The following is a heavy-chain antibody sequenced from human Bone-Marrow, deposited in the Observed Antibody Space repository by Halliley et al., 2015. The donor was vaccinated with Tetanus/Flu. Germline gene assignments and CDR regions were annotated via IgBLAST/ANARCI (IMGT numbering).Heavy chain of an antibody. J-gene: IGHJ5*01. V-gene: IGHV4-31*01. CDR2: IYATGST. D-gene: IGHD6-6*01. CDR1: GVSISKTDYY. Sequence: TLSLTCTVSGVSISKTDYYWNWIRHHPQQGLEWLGYIYATGSTSYNPSLKSLITISVDTSKNQFSLTMTSVTAADTAIYYCARGRGSSFNWFYFWGQGTLVTVSS. CDR3: ARGRGSSFNWFYF.